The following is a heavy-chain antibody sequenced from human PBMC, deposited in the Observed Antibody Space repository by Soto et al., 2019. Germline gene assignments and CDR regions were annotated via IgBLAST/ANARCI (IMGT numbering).Heavy chain of an antibody. CDR2: ISAHNGNT. J-gene: IGHJ4*02. V-gene: IGHV1-18*01. CDR3: ARGRYGDY. CDR1: GYAFTTDG. Sequence: QVHLVQSGAEVKKPGASVKVSCKGSGYAFTTDGITGVRQAPGRGLEWMGWISAHNGNTNYAQKLQGRVTVTRDTSTSTAYMELRSLRSDDTAVYYCARGRYGDYWGQGALVTVSS. D-gene: IGHD1-1*01.